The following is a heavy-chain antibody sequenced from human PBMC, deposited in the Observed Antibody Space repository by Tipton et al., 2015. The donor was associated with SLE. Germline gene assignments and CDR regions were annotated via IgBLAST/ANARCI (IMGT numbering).Heavy chain of an antibody. CDR1: GGSISSSTYY. J-gene: IGHJ3*02. V-gene: IGHV4-39*07. D-gene: IGHD3-3*01. CDR3: ARATDFWSGYYVDI. Sequence: TLSLTCTVSGGSISSSTYYWGWIRQPPGKGLEWIGSIYYSGSTYYNPSLNSRVTISVDTSKNQFSLKLRSVTAADTAVYYCARATDFWSGYYVDIWGQGTMVTVSS. CDR2: IYYSGST.